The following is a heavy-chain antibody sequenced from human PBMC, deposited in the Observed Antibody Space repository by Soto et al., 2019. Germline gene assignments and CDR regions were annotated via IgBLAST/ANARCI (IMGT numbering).Heavy chain of an antibody. CDR2: ISYDGSNK. D-gene: IGHD6-13*01. V-gene: IGHV3-30-3*01. CDR1: GFTFSSYA. Sequence: GGSLRLSCAASGFTFSSYAMHWVRQAPGKGLEWVAVISYDGSNKYYADSVKGRFTISRDNSKNTLYLQMNSLRAEDTAVYYCARGGWAAAGPGKIFDYWGQGTLVTVSS. CDR3: ARGGWAAAGPGKIFDY. J-gene: IGHJ4*02.